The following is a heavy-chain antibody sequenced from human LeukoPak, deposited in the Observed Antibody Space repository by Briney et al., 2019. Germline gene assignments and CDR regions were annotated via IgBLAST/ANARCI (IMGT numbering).Heavy chain of an antibody. J-gene: IGHJ3*02. V-gene: IGHV4-34*01. D-gene: IGHD3-10*01. CDR1: GGSFSGYY. Sequence: PSETLSLTCAVYGGSFSGYYWSWIRQPPGKGLEWIGEINHSGSTNYNPSIKSRVTISVDTSKNQFSLKLSSVTAADTAVYYCASGYGSGSYFAFDIWGQGTMVTVSS. CDR2: INHSGST. CDR3: ASGYGSGSYFAFDI.